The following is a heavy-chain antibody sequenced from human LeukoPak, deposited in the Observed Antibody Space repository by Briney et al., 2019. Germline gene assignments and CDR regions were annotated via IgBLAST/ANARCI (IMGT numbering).Heavy chain of an antibody. D-gene: IGHD3-3*01. CDR1: GFTFTSYA. Sequence: GGSLRLSCAASGFTFTSYAMHWVRQAPRKGLEWVGFIRSKAYGGTTEYAASVKGRFTISRDDSKSIAYLQMNSLKTEDTAVYYCTRDHDFWSGYLPFDYWGQGTLVTVSS. CDR3: TRDHDFWSGYLPFDY. CDR2: IRSKAYGGTT. J-gene: IGHJ4*02. V-gene: IGHV3-49*04.